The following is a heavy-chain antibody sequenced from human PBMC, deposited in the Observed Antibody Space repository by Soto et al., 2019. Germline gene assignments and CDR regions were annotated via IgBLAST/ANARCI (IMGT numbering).Heavy chain of an antibody. CDR1: GGSISSYY. D-gene: IGHD6-13*01. CDR3: ARDRGGAAAGNFDY. CDR2: IYYSGST. Sequence: QVQLQESGPGLVKPSETLSLTCTVSGGSISSYYWSWIRQPPGKGLEWIGYIYYSGSTNYTPSLKSRVTILADTSKNQFSLKLSSVTAADTAVYYCARDRGGAAAGNFDYWGQGTLVTVSS. J-gene: IGHJ4*02. V-gene: IGHV4-59*01.